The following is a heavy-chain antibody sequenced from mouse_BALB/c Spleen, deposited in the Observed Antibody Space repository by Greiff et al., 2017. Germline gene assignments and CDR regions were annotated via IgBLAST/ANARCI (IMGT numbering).Heavy chain of an antibody. V-gene: IGHV1-69*02. D-gene: IGHD1-1*01. CDR2: IDPSDSYT. CDR3: ARLVTTVVHGFDY. J-gene: IGHJ2*01. Sequence: QVQLQQPGAELVKPGASVKLSCKASGYTFTSYWMHWVKQRPGQGLEWIGEIDPSDSYTNYNQKFKGKATLTVDKSSSTAYMQLSSLTSEDSAVYYCARLVTTVVHGFDYWGQGTTLTVSS. CDR1: GYTFTSYW.